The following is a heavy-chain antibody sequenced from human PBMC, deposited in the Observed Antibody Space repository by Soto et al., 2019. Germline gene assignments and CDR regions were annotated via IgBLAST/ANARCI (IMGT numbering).Heavy chain of an antibody. CDR3: ARGPNTYGMDV. Sequence: RQPPGKGLEWIGYIYYSGSTYYNPSLKSRVTISVDTSKNQFSLKLSSVTAADTAVYYCARGPNTYGMDVWGQGTTVTVSS. CDR2: IYYSGST. V-gene: IGHV4-31*02. J-gene: IGHJ6*02.